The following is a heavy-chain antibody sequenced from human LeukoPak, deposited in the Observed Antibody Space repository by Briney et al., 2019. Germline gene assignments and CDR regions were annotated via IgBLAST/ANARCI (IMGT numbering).Heavy chain of an antibody. V-gene: IGHV4-61*02. CDR3: ARDVYGDSGYYYCGRDG. J-gene: IGHJ6*02. CDR1: GGSISSGSYY. Sequence: SETLSLTCTVSGGSISSGSYYCSWIRQPAGGGLEWIGRIYSRESTHNNPSLTSRVTISVDTSKNQFPLKLKSVTDADTAVYYCARDVYGDSGYYYCGRDGWGQGTTVTVS. CDR2: IYSREST. D-gene: IGHD4-17*01.